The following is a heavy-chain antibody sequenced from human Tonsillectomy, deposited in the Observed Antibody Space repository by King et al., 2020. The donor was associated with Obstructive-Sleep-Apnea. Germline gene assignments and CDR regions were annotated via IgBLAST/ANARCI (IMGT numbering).Heavy chain of an antibody. CDR2: INPNNGNT. V-gene: IGHV1-18*01. J-gene: IGHJ4*02. CDR3: ATCSSALHFDY. D-gene: IGHD6-19*01. Sequence: VQLVESAAEVKKPGASVKVSCKTSGYTFGTYGITWVRQAPGQGLEWMGWINPNNGNTDYAQNLQGRVTMTTDASTTTAYMELRGLRSDDTAVYYCATCSSALHFDYGAQRPRVTVPS. CDR1: GYTFGTYG.